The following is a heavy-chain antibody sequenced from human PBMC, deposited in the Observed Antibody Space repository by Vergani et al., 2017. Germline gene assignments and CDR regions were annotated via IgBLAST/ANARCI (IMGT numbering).Heavy chain of an antibody. V-gene: IGHV1-3*01. D-gene: IGHD6-13*01. Sequence: QVQLVQSGAEVKKPGASVKVSCKASGYTFTSYAMHWVRQAPGQRLEWMGWINAGNGNTKYSQKFQGRVTITRDTSASTAYMELSSLRSEDTAVYYCARAQVSSSWYIVQFAPLDYWGQGTLVTVSS. CDR3: ARAQVSSSWYIVQFAPLDY. CDR1: GYTFTSYA. J-gene: IGHJ4*02. CDR2: INAGNGNT.